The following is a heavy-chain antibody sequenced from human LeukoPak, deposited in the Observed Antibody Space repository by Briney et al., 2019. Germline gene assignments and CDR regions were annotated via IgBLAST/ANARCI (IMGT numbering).Heavy chain of an antibody. J-gene: IGHJ6*02. CDR1: GFTFSSYA. CDR3: AKGLGYCSGGSCYKGHYYYYGMDV. V-gene: IGHV3-23*01. D-gene: IGHD2-15*01. Sequence: GGSLRLSCAASGFTFSSYAMSWVRQAPGKGLEWVSAISGSGGSTYYADSVKGRFTISRDNSKNTLYLQMNSLRAEDTAVYYCAKGLGYCSGGSCYKGHYYYYGMDVWGQGTTVTVPS. CDR2: ISGSGGST.